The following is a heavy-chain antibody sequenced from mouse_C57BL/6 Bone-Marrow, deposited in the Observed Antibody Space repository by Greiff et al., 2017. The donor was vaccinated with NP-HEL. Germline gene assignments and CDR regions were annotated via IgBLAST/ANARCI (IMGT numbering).Heavy chain of an antibody. CDR3: ARCGGYPHYYAMDY. V-gene: IGHV1-54*01. CDR2: INPGSGGT. D-gene: IGHD2-2*01. J-gene: IGHJ4*01. CDR1: GYAFTNYL. Sequence: QVQLQQSGAELVRPGTSVKVSCKASGYAFTNYLIEWVKQRPGQGLEWIGVINPGSGGTNYNEKFKGKATLTADKSSSTAYMQLSSLTSEDSAVYFCARCGGYPHYYAMDYWGQGTSVTVSA.